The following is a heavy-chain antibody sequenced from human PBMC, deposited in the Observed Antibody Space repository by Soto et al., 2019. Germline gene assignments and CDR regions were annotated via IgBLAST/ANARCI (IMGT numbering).Heavy chain of an antibody. V-gene: IGHV1-69*13. Sequence: PVKVSCKASGGTFSSYAISWVRQAPGQGLEWMGGIIPIFGTANYAQKFRGRVTITADESTSTAYMELSSLRSEDTAVYYCASRDSYCGGDCYSLYGMDVWGQGTTVTVSS. J-gene: IGHJ6*02. D-gene: IGHD2-21*02. CDR1: GGTFSSYA. CDR3: ASRDSYCGGDCYSLYGMDV. CDR2: IIPIFGTA.